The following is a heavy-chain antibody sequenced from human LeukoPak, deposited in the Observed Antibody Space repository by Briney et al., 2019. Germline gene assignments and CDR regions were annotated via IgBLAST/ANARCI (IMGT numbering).Heavy chain of an antibody. J-gene: IGHJ6*02. CDR3: ARENGGGYSSSWYDYGMDV. D-gene: IGHD6-13*01. V-gene: IGHV1-69*04. CDR2: XIPILGIA. Sequence: QXLEXXXRXIPILGIANYAQKFQGRVTITADKSTSTAYMELSSLRSEDTAVYYCARENGGGYSSSWYDYGMDVWGQGTTVTVSS.